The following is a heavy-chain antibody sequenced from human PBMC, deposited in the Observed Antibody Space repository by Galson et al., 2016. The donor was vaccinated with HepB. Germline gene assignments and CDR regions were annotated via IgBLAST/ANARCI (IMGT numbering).Heavy chain of an antibody. Sequence: SLRLSCAASGFTFSTYAMSWVRLVPGKGLEWVSSISGSGATTYYAGSVKGRFTISRDNSKNTLYLQMNSLRAEDTARYYCAKGRLAARGRCDYWGQGNLVTVSS. D-gene: IGHD6-13*01. J-gene: IGHJ4*02. V-gene: IGHV3-23*01. CDR2: ISGSGATT. CDR1: GFTFSTYA. CDR3: AKGRLAARGRCDY.